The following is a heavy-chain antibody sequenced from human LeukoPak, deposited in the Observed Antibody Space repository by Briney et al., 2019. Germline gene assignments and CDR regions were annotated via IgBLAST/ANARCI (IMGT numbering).Heavy chain of an antibody. CDR3: AKDASSGSSWYYFDY. CDR1: GFPFDDYA. CDR2: ISWNSGSI. D-gene: IGHD6-13*01. J-gene: IGHJ4*02. Sequence: PGRSLRLSCAASGFPFDDYAMHWGRQAPGEGLEWVSGISWNSGSIGYADSVKGRFTISRDNAKNSLYLQMNSLRAEDTALYYCAKDASSGSSWYYFDYWGQGTLVTVSS. V-gene: IGHV3-9*01.